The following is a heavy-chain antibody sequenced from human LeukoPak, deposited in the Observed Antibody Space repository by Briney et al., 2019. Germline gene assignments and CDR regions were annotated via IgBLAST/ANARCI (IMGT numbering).Heavy chain of an antibody. CDR1: GFTFSSYA. CDR2: ISYDGSNK. V-gene: IGHV3-30-3*01. Sequence: GGSLRLSCAASGFTFSSYAMHWVRQAPGKGLEWVAVISYDGSNKYYADSVKGRFTISRDNSKNTLYLQMNSLRAEDTAVYYCAREAYCSSTSCYGMDVWGQGTTVTVSS. D-gene: IGHD2-2*01. J-gene: IGHJ6*02. CDR3: AREAYCSSTSCYGMDV.